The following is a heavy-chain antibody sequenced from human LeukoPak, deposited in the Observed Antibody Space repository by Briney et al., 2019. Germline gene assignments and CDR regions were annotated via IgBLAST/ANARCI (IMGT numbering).Heavy chain of an antibody. Sequence: GGSLRLSCAASGFTFSSYAMNWVRQAPGKGLEWVSVISGSGGSTYYADSVKGRFTISRDNSRNTLYLEMNSLRAEDTAVYYCAKEYCGGGRCNDDFFDYWGQGTLVTVSS. V-gene: IGHV3-23*01. J-gene: IGHJ4*02. CDR2: ISGSGGST. D-gene: IGHD2-15*01. CDR1: GFTFSSYA. CDR3: AKEYCGGGRCNDDFFDY.